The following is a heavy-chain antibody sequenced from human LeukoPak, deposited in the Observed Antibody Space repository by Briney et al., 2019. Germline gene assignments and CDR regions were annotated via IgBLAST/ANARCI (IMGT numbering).Heavy chain of an antibody. J-gene: IGHJ4*02. CDR1: GGSISSSSYY. V-gene: IGHV4-39*01. Sequence: SETLSLTCTVSGGSISSSSYYWGWIRQPPGKGLEWIGSIYYSGSTYYNPSLKSRVTISVDTSKNQFSLKLSSVTAADTAVYYCAGDSSGYYYAGVEYWGQGTLVTVSS. D-gene: IGHD3-22*01. CDR2: IYYSGST. CDR3: AGDSSGYYYAGVEY.